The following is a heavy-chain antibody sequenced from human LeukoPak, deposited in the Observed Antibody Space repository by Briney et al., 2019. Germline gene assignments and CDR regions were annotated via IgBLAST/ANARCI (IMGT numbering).Heavy chain of an antibody. CDR3: AREGGAVAGTRTLFDY. CDR1: GGSISSSNW. V-gene: IGHV4-4*02. Sequence: SPSETLSLTCAVSGGSISSSNWWSWVRQPPGKGLEWIGEIYHSGSTNYNPSLKSRVTISVDKSKNQFSLKLSSVTAADTAVYYCAREGGAVAGTRTLFDYWGQGTLVTVSS. CDR2: IYHSGST. D-gene: IGHD6-19*01. J-gene: IGHJ4*02.